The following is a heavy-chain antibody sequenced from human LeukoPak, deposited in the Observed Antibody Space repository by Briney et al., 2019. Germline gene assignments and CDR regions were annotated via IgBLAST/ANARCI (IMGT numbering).Heavy chain of an antibody. CDR1: GGSISSYY. V-gene: IGHV4-59*08. D-gene: IGHD6-13*01. J-gene: IGHJ4*02. CDR2: IFYSGST. CDR3: ASYSSTWPNHYFDS. Sequence: PSETLSLTCTVSGGSISSYYWSWIRQPPGKGLEWIGYIFYSGSTNYNPSLKSRVTISVDTSKNQFSLKLSSVTAADTAVYHCASYSSTWPNHYFDSWGQGTLVTVSS.